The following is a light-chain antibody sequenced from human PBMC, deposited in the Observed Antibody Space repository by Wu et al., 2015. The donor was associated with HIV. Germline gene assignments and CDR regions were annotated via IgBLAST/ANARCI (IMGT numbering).Light chain of an antibody. V-gene: IGKV3-11*01. CDR2: GAF. CDR3: QQFINWPLT. Sequence: ETVLTQSPATLSLSPGERATLSCRASQSVGSYLAWYQQTPGQAPRLLIYGAFNRATGIPARFSGSGSGTDFTLTINSLEPEDFAVYYCQQFINWPLTFGQGTRLEIK. CDR1: QSVGSY. J-gene: IGKJ5*01.